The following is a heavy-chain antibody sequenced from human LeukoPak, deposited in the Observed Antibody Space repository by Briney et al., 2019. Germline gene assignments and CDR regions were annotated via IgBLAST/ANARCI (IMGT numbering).Heavy chain of an antibody. CDR1: GDSVSSNSAA. J-gene: IGHJ4*02. CDR3: ARSQVLFRGYSHGFDY. V-gene: IGHV6-1*01. D-gene: IGHD5-18*01. CDR2: TYYRSKWYN. Sequence: SQTLSLTCDISGDSVSSNSAAWNWIRQSPSRGLEWLGRTYYRSKWYNDYAVFVKSRITINPDTSKNQFSLQLNSVTPEDTAVYYCARSQVLFRGYSHGFDYWGQGTLVTVSS.